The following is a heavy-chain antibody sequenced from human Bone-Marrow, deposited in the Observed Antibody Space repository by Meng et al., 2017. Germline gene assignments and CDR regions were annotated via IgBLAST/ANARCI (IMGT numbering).Heavy chain of an antibody. CDR3: ARDRNSGEHTEYNWFDP. Sequence: QVQLGQLGAEVKKPGASVKVSCKASGYTFTSYYMHWVRQAPGQGLEWMGIINPGGGSTSYAQKFQGRVTMTRDTSTSTVYMELSSLRSEDTAVYYCARDRNSGEHTEYNWFDPWGQGTLVTVSS. D-gene: IGHD4/OR15-4a*01. CDR2: INPGGGST. V-gene: IGHV1-46*01. J-gene: IGHJ5*02. CDR1: GYTFTSYY.